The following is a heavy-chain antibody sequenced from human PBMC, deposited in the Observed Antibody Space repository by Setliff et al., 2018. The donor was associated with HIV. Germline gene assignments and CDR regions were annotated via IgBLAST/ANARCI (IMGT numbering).Heavy chain of an antibody. Sequence: SETLSLTCTVSGGSISTYYWSWIRQPPGKGLELIGYIYYTGTTNYNPSLKSRVTISVDTSKNQFSLKLSSVTAADTAVYYCATHGAQWGQGTLVTVSS. CDR2: IYYTGTT. J-gene: IGHJ4*02. V-gene: IGHV4-59*08. D-gene: IGHD1-26*01. CDR3: ATHGAQ. CDR1: GGSISTYY.